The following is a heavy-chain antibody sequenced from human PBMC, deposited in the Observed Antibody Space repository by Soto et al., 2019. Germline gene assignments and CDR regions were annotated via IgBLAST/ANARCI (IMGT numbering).Heavy chain of an antibody. Sequence: SETLSLTCDVSGDSISTYYWSWIRQPPGKGLEWIGYVYYSGSTLYNPSLESRVTLSIDMSKKQVSLKLSSVIAAETAVYYCARTRMIESWIDYWGHGTLVTVSS. CDR1: GDSISTYY. CDR2: VYYSGST. J-gene: IGHJ4*01. CDR3: ARTRMIESWIDY. D-gene: IGHD2-21*01. V-gene: IGHV4-59*01.